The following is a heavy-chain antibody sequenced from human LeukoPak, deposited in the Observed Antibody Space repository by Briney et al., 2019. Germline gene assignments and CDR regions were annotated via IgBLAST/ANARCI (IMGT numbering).Heavy chain of an antibody. V-gene: IGHV1-46*01. D-gene: IGHD2-2*01. Sequence: GASVKLSCKPSGYTFTSYSMYWVRQAPGQGLEWMGIIDPSGGTTRYAQKFQGRVTMTRDTSTSTVYMELSSLRSEDTAVYYCARVATPSRNYYYYGMDVWGQGTTVTVSS. CDR1: GYTFTSYS. CDR3: ARVATPSRNYYYYGMDV. CDR2: IDPSGGTT. J-gene: IGHJ6*02.